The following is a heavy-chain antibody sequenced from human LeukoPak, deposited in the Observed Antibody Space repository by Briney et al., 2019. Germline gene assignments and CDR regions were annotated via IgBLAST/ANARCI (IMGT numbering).Heavy chain of an antibody. V-gene: IGHV1-46*01. CDR3: ARDSPRRIVVVPAAITRPDYYYMDV. CDR2: INPSGGST. Sequence: ASVKVSCKASGYTFTSYYMHWVRQAPGQGLEWMGIINPSGGSTSYAQKFQGRVTMTRDMSTSTIYMELSSLRSEDTAVYYCARDSPRRIVVVPAAITRPDYYYMDVWGKGTTVTVSS. J-gene: IGHJ6*03. D-gene: IGHD2-2*01. CDR1: GYTFTSYY.